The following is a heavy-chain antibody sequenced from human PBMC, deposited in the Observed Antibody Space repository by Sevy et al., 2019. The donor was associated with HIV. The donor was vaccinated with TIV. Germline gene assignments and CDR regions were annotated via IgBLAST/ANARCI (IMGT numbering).Heavy chain of an antibody. V-gene: IGHV3-30*18. CDR2: ISYDGSNK. Sequence: GGSLRLSCAASGFTFSSYGMHWVRQAPGKGLEWVAVISYDGSNKYYADSVKGRFTISRDNSKNTLYLQMNSLRAEDTAMYYCAKFIAAAGTGGYYYYYGMDVWGQGTTVTVSS. D-gene: IGHD6-13*01. J-gene: IGHJ6*02. CDR1: GFTFSSYG. CDR3: AKFIAAAGTGGYYYYYGMDV.